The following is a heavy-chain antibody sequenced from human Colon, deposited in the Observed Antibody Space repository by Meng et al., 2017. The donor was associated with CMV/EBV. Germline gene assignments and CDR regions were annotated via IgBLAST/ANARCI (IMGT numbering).Heavy chain of an antibody. D-gene: IGHD2-15*01. Sequence: QVELQHWGAGRLKPSEPWSLTCAVSGGAFSGYYWNFIRQAPGKGLEWIGEIYHTGTTHYNASLKSRVMISVATSMNQFSLKLTSMTAADTAVYYCARGQSFCRGGWCQTFFDYWGRGTLVTVSS. J-gene: IGHJ4*02. CDR3: ARGQSFCRGGWCQTFFDY. CDR1: GGAFSGYY. CDR2: IYHTGTT. V-gene: IGHV4-34*01.